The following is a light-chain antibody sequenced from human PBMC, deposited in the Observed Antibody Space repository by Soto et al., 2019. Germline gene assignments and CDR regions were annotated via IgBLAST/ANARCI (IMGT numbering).Light chain of an antibody. CDR3: PQSSTTPWT. J-gene: IGKJ1*01. CDR2: AAS. CDR1: QNIAIF. V-gene: IGKV1-39*01. Sequence: DIQMTQSPASLSASIGDTVTIACRASQNIAIFLNWYQHKPGTVPKLLIYAASRSQTGAPSRFSGSGSARDFSLTIGSLQPEDFATYYCPQSSTTPWTFGQGTKV.